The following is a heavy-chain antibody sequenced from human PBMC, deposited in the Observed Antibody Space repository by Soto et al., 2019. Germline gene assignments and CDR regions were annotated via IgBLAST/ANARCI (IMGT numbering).Heavy chain of an antibody. CDR3: ARHRIEVVWRGFDC. J-gene: IGHJ4*02. D-gene: IGHD3-10*01. CDR1: TDSSSFTTSY. V-gene: IGHV4-39*01. Sequence: SETLSLTCTVSTDSSSFTTSYWGWIRQPPGKGLQWIGSSSYNGGTCYYPSLKGRVVISFDTSKKQSSLQVTSVTAADTAVYFGARHRIEVVWRGFDCWGQGSPVTVSS. CDR2: SSYNGGT.